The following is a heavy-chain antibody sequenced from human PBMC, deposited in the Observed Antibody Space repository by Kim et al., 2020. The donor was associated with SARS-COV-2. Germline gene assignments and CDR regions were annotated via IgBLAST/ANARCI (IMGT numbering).Heavy chain of an antibody. Sequence: GGSLRLSCAASGFTFSNAWMSWVRQAPGKGLEWVGRIKSKTDGGTTDYAAPVKVRFTISRDDSKNTLYLQMNSLKTEDTAVYYCTTVLRYFDWTIIGDYYYYYGMDVWGQGTTVTVSS. CDR3: TTVLRYFDWTIIGDYYYYYGMDV. D-gene: IGHD3-9*01. CDR2: IKSKTDGGTT. CDR1: GFTFSNAW. J-gene: IGHJ6*02. V-gene: IGHV3-15*01.